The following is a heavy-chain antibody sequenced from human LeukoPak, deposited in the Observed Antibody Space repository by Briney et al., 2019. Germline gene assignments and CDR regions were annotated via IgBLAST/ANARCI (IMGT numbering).Heavy chain of an antibody. D-gene: IGHD3-10*01. V-gene: IGHV1-69*13. Sequence: ASVKVSCTASGGTFSSYAISWVRQAPGQGLEWMGGIIPIFGTANYAQKFQGRVTITADESTSTAYMELSSLRSEDTAVYYCAMVRGVIDEYYFDYWGQGTLVTVSS. CDR3: AMVRGVIDEYYFDY. CDR1: GGTFSSYA. CDR2: IIPIFGTA. J-gene: IGHJ4*02.